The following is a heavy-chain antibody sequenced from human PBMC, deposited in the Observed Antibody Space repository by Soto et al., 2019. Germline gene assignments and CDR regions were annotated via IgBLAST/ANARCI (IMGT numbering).Heavy chain of an antibody. Sequence: PSETLSLTCTVSGGSISSGDFYWTWIRQPPGKGLGWIGHIFYSGSTYYNPSLKSRIAISVDTSRNQFSLKVNSVTAADTAVYYCARVGIVVVPAANYFDYWGQGTLVTVSS. J-gene: IGHJ4*02. V-gene: IGHV4-30-4*01. CDR2: IFYSGST. D-gene: IGHD2-2*01. CDR3: ARVGIVVVPAANYFDY. CDR1: GGSISSGDFY.